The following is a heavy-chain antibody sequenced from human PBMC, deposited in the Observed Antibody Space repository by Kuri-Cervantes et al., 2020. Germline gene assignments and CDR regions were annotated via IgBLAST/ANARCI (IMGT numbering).Heavy chain of an antibody. D-gene: IGHD3-22*01. CDR2: INAGNGNT. V-gene: IGHV1-3*01. J-gene: IGHJ5*02. CDR1: GYTFTTYA. CDR3: ARAKYYYDSSGYLGFDP. Sequence: ASVKVSCKASGYTFTTYAMHWVRQAPGQRLEWMGWINAGNGNTKYSQKFQGRVSITRDTSASTAYMELSSLRSEDTAVYYCARAKYYYDSSGYLGFDPWGQGTLVTVSS.